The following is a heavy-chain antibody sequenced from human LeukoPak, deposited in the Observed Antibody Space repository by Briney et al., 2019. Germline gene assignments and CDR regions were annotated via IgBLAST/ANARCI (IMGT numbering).Heavy chain of an antibody. J-gene: IGHJ4*02. V-gene: IGHV3-21*04. CDR1: GFTFSSYT. Sequence: GGSLRLSCAASGFTFSSYTMNWVRQAPGKGLEWVSSISTSSSYIYYADSVKGRFTISRDNAKNSLYLQMNSLRAEDTALYYCAKDSHSSSWYMWFEPDYWGQGTLVTVSS. D-gene: IGHD6-13*01. CDR3: AKDSHSSSWYMWFEPDY. CDR2: ISTSSSYI.